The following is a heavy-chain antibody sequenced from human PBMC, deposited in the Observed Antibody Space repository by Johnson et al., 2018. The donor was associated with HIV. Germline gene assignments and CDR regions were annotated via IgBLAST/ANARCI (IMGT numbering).Heavy chain of an antibody. J-gene: IGHJ3*02. CDR3: ARGMWIPEIDAIDI. V-gene: IGHV3-23*04. D-gene: IGHD5-18*01. CDR1: GFTFSSYA. CDR2: VSGSGTGT. Sequence: VQLVESGGGLVQPGGSLRLSCAASGFTFSSYAMSWVRQSPGKGLEWVSAVSGSGTGTYYADSVKGRVTISRDNSKSTLFLQMNSLRAEDTAVYYCARGMWIPEIDAIDIWGQGTMVTVSS.